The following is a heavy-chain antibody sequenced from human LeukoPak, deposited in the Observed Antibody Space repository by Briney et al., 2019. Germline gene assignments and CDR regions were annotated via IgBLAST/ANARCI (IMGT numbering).Heavy chain of an antibody. V-gene: IGHV1-46*01. Sequence: GASVKVSCKAFGYTFTSNYMHWVRQAPGQGPEWMGVISPSGGSTTYAQKLQGRVTMTTDTSTSTAYMELRSLRSDDTAVYYCARRGGIAAAGTRASPFDYWGQGTLVTVSS. CDR3: ARRGGIAAAGTRASPFDY. J-gene: IGHJ4*02. CDR1: GYTFTSNY. CDR2: ISPSGGST. D-gene: IGHD6-13*01.